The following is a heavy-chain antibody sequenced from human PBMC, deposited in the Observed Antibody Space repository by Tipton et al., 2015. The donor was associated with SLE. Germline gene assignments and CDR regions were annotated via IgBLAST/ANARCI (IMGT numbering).Heavy chain of an antibody. V-gene: IGHV4-38-2*01. J-gene: IGHJ4*02. CDR3: ARLAARPPDDY. CDR1: GYSISTGYY. Sequence: TLSLTCDVSGYSISTGYYWGWIRQSPGKGLEWIGVINHYEKTYPNPSLKSRVTLSVDTSTNRISLKLTSVTAADTAVYYCARLAARPPDDYWGLGTLVTVSS. CDR2: INHYEKT. D-gene: IGHD6-6*01.